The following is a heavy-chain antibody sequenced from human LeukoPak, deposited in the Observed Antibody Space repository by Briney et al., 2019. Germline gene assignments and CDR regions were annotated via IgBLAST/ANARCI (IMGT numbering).Heavy chain of an antibody. J-gene: IGHJ4*02. CDR1: GGSISSSSYY. Sequence: PSETLSLTCTVSGGSISSSSYYWGWIRQPPGKGLEWIGSIYYSGITYYNPSLKSRITISLDTSKNQFSLKLSSVTAADTAVYYCARGRAARLGATLDYWGQGTLVTVSS. V-gene: IGHV4-39*07. D-gene: IGHD6-6*01. CDR3: ARGRAARLGATLDY. CDR2: IYYSGIT.